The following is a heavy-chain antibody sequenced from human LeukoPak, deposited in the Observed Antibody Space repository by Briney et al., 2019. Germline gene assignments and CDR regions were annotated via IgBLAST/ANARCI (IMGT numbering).Heavy chain of an antibody. J-gene: IGHJ4*02. Sequence: GGSLRLSCAAPGFTFSSYAVGWVRQAPGKGLEWVSSISGSGGSTYSADSVKGRFTISRDNSKNTLYLQMNSLRAEDTALYYCAKDRSCTNDICHGDFDYWGQGTLVTVSS. CDR3: AKDRSCTNDICHGDFDY. CDR1: GFTFSSYA. D-gene: IGHD2-8*01. V-gene: IGHV3-23*01. CDR2: ISGSGGST.